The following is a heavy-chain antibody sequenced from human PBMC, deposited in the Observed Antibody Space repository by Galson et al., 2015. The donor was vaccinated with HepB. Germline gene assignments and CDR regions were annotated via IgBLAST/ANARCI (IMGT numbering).Heavy chain of an antibody. J-gene: IGHJ4*02. CDR1: GFTFSSYA. D-gene: IGHD5-18*01. Sequence: SLRLSCAASGFTFSSYAMSWVRQAPGKGLEWVSSISGSGGSTYYADSVKGRFTISRGNSKNTLYLQMNSLRAEDTAIYYCAKDHGVQLWSPPFDYWGQGTLVTVSS. CDR2: ISGSGGST. CDR3: AKDHGVQLWSPPFDY. V-gene: IGHV3-23*01.